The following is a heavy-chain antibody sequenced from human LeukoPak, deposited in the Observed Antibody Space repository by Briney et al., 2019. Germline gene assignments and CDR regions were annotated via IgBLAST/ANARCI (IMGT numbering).Heavy chain of an antibody. Sequence: GASGEGSFKASCYSFSHYGFSWGGPGPRQRVGWGGGVNAFNGNTNYAQKLQGRVTMTTDTSTSTAYMELRSLRSDDTAVYYCARGPYYYDRSDYYQDAFDIWGQGTKVTVSS. D-gene: IGHD3-22*01. J-gene: IGHJ3*02. CDR3: ARGPYYYDRSDYYQDAFDI. V-gene: IGHV1-18*01. CDR2: VNAFNGNT. CDR1: CYSFSHYG.